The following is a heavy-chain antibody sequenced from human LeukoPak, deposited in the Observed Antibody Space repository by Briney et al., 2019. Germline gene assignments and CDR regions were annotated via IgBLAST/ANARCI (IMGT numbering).Heavy chain of an antibody. Sequence: PGGSLRLSCAASGFTFSGYSMNWVRQAPGKGLEWVSSISSSSIYIYYTDSVKGRFTISRDNAKNSLYLEMNSLRAEDTAVYYCARGYGNYGYTFEIWGQGTMVTVSS. CDR3: ARGYGNYGYTFEI. D-gene: IGHD4-11*01. CDR2: ISSSSIYI. CDR1: GFTFSGYS. J-gene: IGHJ3*02. V-gene: IGHV3-21*01.